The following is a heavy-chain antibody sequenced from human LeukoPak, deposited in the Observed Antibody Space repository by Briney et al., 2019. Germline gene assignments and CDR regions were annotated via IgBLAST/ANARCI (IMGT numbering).Heavy chain of an antibody. CDR1: GFTFSSYG. CDR3: ARGTNYDYVWGSYRYADIYFDY. D-gene: IGHD3-16*02. V-gene: IGHV3-53*01. J-gene: IGHJ4*02. Sequence: GRSLRLSCAASGFTFSSYGMHWVRQAPGKGLEWVSVIYSGGSTYYADSVKGRFTISRDNSKNTLYLQMNSLRAEDTAVYYCARGTNYDYVWGSYRYADIYFDYWGQGTLVTVSS. CDR2: IYSGGST.